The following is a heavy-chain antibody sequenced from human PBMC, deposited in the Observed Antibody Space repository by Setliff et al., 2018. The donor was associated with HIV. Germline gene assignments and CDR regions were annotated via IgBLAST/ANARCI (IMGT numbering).Heavy chain of an antibody. CDR3: ASKGGSGNYPDSDAFDI. D-gene: IGHD3-10*01. J-gene: IGHJ3*02. Sequence: ASVKVSCKASGNTFSSHYMHWVRQAPGKGLEWMGLINPSGDITSYAEKFQGRVTMTRDTYTSTVYMEFRSLRSEDTAIYYCASKGGSGNYPDSDAFDIWGQGTLVTVSS. CDR2: INPSGDIT. CDR1: GNTFSSHY. V-gene: IGHV1-46*01.